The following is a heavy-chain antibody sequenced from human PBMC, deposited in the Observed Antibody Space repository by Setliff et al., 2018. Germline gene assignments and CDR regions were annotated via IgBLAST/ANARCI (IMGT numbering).Heavy chain of an antibody. CDR2: ISSSGGFE. D-gene: IGHD5-18*01. CDR3: ASSRTWIPVLDY. V-gene: IGHV3-48*03. CDR1: GFTFSSYE. J-gene: IGHJ4*02. Sequence: GSLRLSCAASGFTFSSYEMNWVRQAPGKGLEWVSSISSSGGFEFYADSVKGRFTISRDNAKSSLYLQMNSLSAEDTAIYYCASSRTWIPVLDYCGQGTLVTVSS.